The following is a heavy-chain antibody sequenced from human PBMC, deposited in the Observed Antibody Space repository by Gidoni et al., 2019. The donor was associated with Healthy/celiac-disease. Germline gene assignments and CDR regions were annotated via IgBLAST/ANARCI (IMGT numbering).Heavy chain of an antibody. V-gene: IGHV3-15*01. Sequence: SVSSAWMSWVRQAPGKGRVWGGRIKSKTDGGTTDYAAPVKGRFTISRDDSKNSLYLQMNSLKAEDTAVYYCTESPARLYYYGMDVWGQGTTVTVSS. J-gene: IGHJ6*02. CDR1: SVSSAW. CDR3: TESPARLYYYGMDV. CDR2: IKSKTDGGTT.